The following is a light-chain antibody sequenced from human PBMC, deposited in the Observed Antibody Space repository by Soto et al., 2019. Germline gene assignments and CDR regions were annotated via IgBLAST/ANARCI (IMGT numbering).Light chain of an antibody. V-gene: IGKV3-20*01. CDR3: QQYVTSRRT. CDR1: LSVSGSQ. J-gene: IGKJ1*01. Sequence: VLTQSPGTLSLSPGERATLSCRASLSVSGSQLAWYQQKPGQPPRLLIYGASSRAAGIPDRFSGSGSGTDFTLTINRIEPEDFAVYYCQQYVTSRRTFGPGTKVDI. CDR2: GAS.